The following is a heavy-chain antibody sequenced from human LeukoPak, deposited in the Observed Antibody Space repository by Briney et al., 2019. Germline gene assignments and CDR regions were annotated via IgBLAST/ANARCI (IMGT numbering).Heavy chain of an antibody. V-gene: IGHV5-51*01. CDR2: IYPGDSDT. CDR3: ARGQAYYYDSSGYPDY. D-gene: IGHD3-22*01. Sequence: GESLKISCRASGNSFSTNWIGWVRQMPGKGLEWMGVIYPGDSDTRYSPSFQGQVTMSADKSISTAYLQWSSLKASDTAIYYCARGQAYYYDSSGYPDYWGQGTLVTVSS. CDR1: GNSFSTNW. J-gene: IGHJ4*02.